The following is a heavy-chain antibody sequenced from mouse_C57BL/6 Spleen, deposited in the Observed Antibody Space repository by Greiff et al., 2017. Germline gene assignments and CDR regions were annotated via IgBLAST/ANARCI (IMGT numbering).Heavy chain of an antibody. CDR3: ARLNYGSSNYFDY. CDR2: IYPGAGDN. D-gene: IGHD1-1*01. J-gene: IGHJ2*02. CDR1: GYAFSSYW. V-gene: IGHV1-80*01. Sequence: QVQLQQSGAELVKPGASVKISCKASGYAFSSYWMNWVKQRPGKGLEWIGQIYPGAGDNNYNGKFKGKATLTADKSSSTAYMQLSSLTSEDSAVYFCARLNYGSSNYFDYWGQGTSLTVSS.